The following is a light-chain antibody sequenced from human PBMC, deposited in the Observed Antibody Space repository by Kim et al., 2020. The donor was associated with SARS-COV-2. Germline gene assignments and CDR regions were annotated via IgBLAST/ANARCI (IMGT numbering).Light chain of an antibody. Sequence: VSTGERAPLSCRASQSVRSHCPLSQQKPRQAPGLLICGASTRASGIPARYSGSGSGTEFTLTISSLQSEDFAVYYCQQYNNWPPYTFGQGTKLEI. J-gene: IGKJ2*01. CDR3: QQYNNWPPYT. CDR1: QSVRSH. CDR2: GAS. V-gene: IGKV3-15*01.